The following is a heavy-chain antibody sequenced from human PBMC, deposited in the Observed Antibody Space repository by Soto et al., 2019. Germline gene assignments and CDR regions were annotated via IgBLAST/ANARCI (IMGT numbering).Heavy chain of an antibody. CDR2: ISDTGAST. D-gene: IGHD6-19*01. J-gene: IGHJ4*02. Sequence: GGSLRLSCEASGFTFKESAMNWVRQAPGKGLEWVASISDTGASTWYAESVRCRLSISRDNSKNTLYLQMNSLRGEDTAVYYCAKGRGSGWAWYFDNWGQGTLVTVSS. CDR3: AKGRGSGWAWYFDN. CDR1: GFTFKESA. V-gene: IGHV3-23*01.